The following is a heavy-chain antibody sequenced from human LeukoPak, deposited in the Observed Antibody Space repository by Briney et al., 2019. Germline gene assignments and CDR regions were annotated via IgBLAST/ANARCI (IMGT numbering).Heavy chain of an antibody. CDR2: IYHSGSN. D-gene: IGHD3-22*01. CDR1: SYSINSGYY. Sequence: SETLSLTCTVSSYSINSGYYWGWIRQPPGEGLEGMGRIYHSGSNQHNPSLKSRVTISVDTSKTQFSLKMSSVTAGDTDVYYCAREPNYCGSSGYYDYWGQGTLVTVSS. J-gene: IGHJ4*02. V-gene: IGHV4-38-2*02. CDR3: AREPNYCGSSGYYDY.